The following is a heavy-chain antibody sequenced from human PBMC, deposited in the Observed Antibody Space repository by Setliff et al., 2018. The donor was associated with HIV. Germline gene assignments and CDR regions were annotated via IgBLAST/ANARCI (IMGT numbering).Heavy chain of an antibody. Sequence: GGSLRLSCAASGFTFSNYEMNWVRQAPGKGLEWVSYISSSGTTIYYADSVKGRFTISRNNAKDSLYLQMNSLTAEDTAVYYCAGTNYYDSSGSFDYWGQGTLVTVSS. CDR1: GFTFSNYE. J-gene: IGHJ4*02. V-gene: IGHV3-48*03. D-gene: IGHD3-22*01. CDR2: ISSSGTTI. CDR3: AGTNYYDSSGSFDY.